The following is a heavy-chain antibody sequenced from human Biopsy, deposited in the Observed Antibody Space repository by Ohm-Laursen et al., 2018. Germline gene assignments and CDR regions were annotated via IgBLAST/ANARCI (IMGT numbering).Heavy chain of an antibody. V-gene: IGHV1-69*06. J-gene: IGHJ4*02. CDR3: ATLTEDYGASPDS. CDR1: GCSFSDYG. CDR2: VIPISNTA. Sequence: SSVKVSCKASGCSFSDYGLSWVRQAPGRGLEWMGRVIPISNTANYAQNFQDRLTITADRSTDTAYMELNSLRSEDTAVYFCATLTEDYGASPDSWGQGTLVVVSS. D-gene: IGHD4-17*01.